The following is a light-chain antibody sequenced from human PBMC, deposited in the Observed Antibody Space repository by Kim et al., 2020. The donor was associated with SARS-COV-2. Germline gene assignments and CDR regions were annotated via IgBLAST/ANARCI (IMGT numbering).Light chain of an antibody. CDR2: GKN. V-gene: IGLV3-19*01. CDR1: SLRSSY. J-gene: IGLJ3*02. Sequence: VALVHTVRLTFQGDSLRSSYTSWYQQKPGQAPLLVIYGKNNRPSGIPDRFSGSSSGNTASLTITGAQAEYEADYYCNSRDSSGNRVFGGGTQLTVL. CDR3: NSRDSSGNRV.